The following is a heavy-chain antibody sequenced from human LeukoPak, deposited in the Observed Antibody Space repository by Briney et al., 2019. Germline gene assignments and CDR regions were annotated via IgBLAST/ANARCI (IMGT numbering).Heavy chain of an antibody. J-gene: IGHJ4*02. CDR2: ISYDGDDGSNI. CDR1: GFTLSSYA. D-gene: IGHD4-11*01. Sequence: GGSLRLSCTASGFTLSSYAMHWVRQAPGRGLEWVAVISYDGDDGSNIYYADSVKGRFTISRDNSKNTLYLQVNSLRAEDTAIYYCAKDTRGDPHDYSNYVFDSWGQGTLVTVSS. V-gene: IGHV3-30-3*01. CDR3: AKDTRGDPHDYSNYVFDS.